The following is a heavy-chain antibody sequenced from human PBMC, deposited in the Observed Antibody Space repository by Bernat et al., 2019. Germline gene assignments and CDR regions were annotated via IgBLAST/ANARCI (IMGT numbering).Heavy chain of an antibody. Sequence: QVQLAESGGDVVQPGRSLRLSCGASGYSFSNHGMHWVRQPPGKGLEWVADISYDGSIYFYADSVKGRVTISRDNSKNTLYLQMNSLRVEDTAVYYCTRDLYGSQSQSCGMDVWGQGTSVTVSS. J-gene: IGHJ6*02. CDR1: GYSFSNHG. CDR3: TRDLYGSQSQSCGMDV. CDR2: ISYDGSIY. D-gene: IGHD3-10*01. V-gene: IGHV3-30*03.